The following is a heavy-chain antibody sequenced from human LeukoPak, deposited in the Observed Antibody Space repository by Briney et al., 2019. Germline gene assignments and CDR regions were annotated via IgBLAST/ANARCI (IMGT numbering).Heavy chain of an antibody. Sequence: GGSLRLSCAASGFTFSTYTMNWVRQAPGKGLEWVANIKQDGSEKYYVDSVKGRFTISRDNAKNSLYLQMNSLRAEDTAVYYCAGMTAWFDPWGQGTLVTVSS. CDR2: IKQDGSEK. CDR3: AGMTAWFDP. V-gene: IGHV3-7*01. J-gene: IGHJ5*02. CDR1: GFTFSTYT.